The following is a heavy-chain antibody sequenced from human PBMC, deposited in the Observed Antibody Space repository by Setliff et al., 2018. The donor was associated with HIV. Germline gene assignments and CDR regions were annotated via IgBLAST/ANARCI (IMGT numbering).Heavy chain of an antibody. CDR3: AREGPAGLYYNFWSGYPRNYYFDY. V-gene: IGHV1-46*01. CDR2: INPNGGST. Sequence: ASVKVSCKASGYTFTSYYIHCVRQAPGQGPEWMGIINPNGGSTNYAQKFQGRVTMTEDTSASTAYMELSSLRSEDTAVYYCAREGPAGLYYNFWSGYPRNYYFDYWGQGTLVTVSS. D-gene: IGHD3-3*01. J-gene: IGHJ4*02. CDR1: GYTFTSYY.